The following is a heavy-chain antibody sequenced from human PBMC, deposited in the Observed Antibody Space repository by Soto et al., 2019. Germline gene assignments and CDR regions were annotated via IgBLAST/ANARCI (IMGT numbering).Heavy chain of an antibody. CDR2: IYPGDSDT. CDR1: GYSFTSYW. Sequence: GESLKISCKGSGYSFTSYWIGWVRQMPGKGLEWMGIIYPGDSDTRYSPSFQGQVTISADKSISTAYLQWSSLKASDTAMYYCARANFETTVVTPGLVDYWGQGTLVTVSS. V-gene: IGHV5-51*01. D-gene: IGHD4-17*01. J-gene: IGHJ4*02. CDR3: ARANFETTVVTPGLVDY.